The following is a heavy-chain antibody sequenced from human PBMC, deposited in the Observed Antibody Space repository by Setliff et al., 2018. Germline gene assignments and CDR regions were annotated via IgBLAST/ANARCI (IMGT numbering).Heavy chain of an antibody. CDR2: LHTSGST. D-gene: IGHD1-26*01. CDR1: GGSISSGSYY. CDR3: ARDNTIVGATDY. V-gene: IGHV4-61*02. Sequence: PSETLSLTCAVSGGSISSGSYYWSWIRQPAGKGLEWVGRLHTSGSTNYNPSLKSRATISVDTSKNQFSLKLSSVTAADTAVYFCARDNTIVGATDYWGQGTLVTVSS. J-gene: IGHJ4*02.